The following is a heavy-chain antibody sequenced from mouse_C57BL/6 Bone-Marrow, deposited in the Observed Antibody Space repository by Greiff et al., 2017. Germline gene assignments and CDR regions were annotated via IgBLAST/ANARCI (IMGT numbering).Heavy chain of an antibody. Sequence: EVQLQASGGGLVQPGGSMKLSCVASGFTFSNYWMNWVRQSPEKGLEWVAQIRLKSDNYATHYAESVKGRFTISRDDSKSSVYLQMNNLRAEDTGIYYCTRIDYYGSSFDYWGQGTTLTVSS. D-gene: IGHD1-1*01. CDR2: IRLKSDNYAT. V-gene: IGHV6-3*01. CDR1: GFTFSNYW. CDR3: TRIDYYGSSFDY. J-gene: IGHJ2*01.